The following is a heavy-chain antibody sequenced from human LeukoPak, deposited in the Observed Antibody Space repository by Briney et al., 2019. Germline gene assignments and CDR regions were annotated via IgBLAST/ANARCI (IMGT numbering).Heavy chain of an antibody. V-gene: IGHV1-24*01. CDR1: GYTLTELS. D-gene: IGHD3-22*01. CDR3: ATASPLYDSSGSALWAY. CDR2: FDPEDGET. Sequence: ASVKVSCKVSGYTLTELSMHWVRQAPGKGLEWMGGFDPEDGETIYAQKSQGRVTMTEDTSTDTAYMELSSLRSEDTAVYYCATASPLYDSSGSALWAYWGQGTLVTVSS. J-gene: IGHJ4*02.